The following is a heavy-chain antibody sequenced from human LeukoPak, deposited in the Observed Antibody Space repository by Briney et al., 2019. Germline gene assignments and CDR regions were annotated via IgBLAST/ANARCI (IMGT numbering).Heavy chain of an antibody. Sequence: SETLSLTCAVYGGSFSGYYWSWIRQPPGKGLEWIGYIYYTGSTYYNPSLKSRVTISVDTSKNQFSLKLSSVTAADTAVYYCASRVTTGWFDPWGQGTLVTVSS. CDR1: GGSFSGYY. CDR3: ASRVTTGWFDP. V-gene: IGHV4-34*09. CDR2: IYYTGST. D-gene: IGHD4-11*01. J-gene: IGHJ5*02.